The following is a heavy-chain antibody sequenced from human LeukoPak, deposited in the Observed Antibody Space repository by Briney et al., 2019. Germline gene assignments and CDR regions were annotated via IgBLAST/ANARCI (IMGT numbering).Heavy chain of an antibody. CDR3: ASELLWFRESIMDV. D-gene: IGHD3-10*01. CDR2: ISSSGSTI. CDR1: GFTFSSYE. V-gene: IGHV3-48*03. Sequence: GGSLRLSCAASGFTFSSYEMNWVRQAPGKGLGWVSYISSSGSTIYYADSVKGRFTISRDNAKNSLYLQMNSLRAEDTAVYYCASELLWFRESIMDVWGKGTTVTVSS. J-gene: IGHJ6*04.